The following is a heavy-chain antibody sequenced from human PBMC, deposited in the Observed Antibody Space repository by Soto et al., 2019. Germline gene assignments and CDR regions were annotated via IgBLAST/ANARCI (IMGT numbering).Heavy chain of an antibody. CDR3: ARYRYCSGGSCYSPYYYGMDV. V-gene: IGHV1-69*02. J-gene: IGHJ6*02. CDR1: GGTFSSYT. D-gene: IGHD2-15*01. Sequence: QVQLVQSGAEVKKPGSSVKVSCKASGGTFSSYTISWVRQAPGQGLEWMGRIIPILGIANYAQKFQGRVTITEDKSTSTADMELSSLRSEDTAVYYCARYRYCSGGSCYSPYYYGMDVWGQGTTVTVSS. CDR2: IIPILGIA.